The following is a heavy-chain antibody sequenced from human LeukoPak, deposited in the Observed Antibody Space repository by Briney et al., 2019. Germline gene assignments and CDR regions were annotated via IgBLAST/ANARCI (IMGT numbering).Heavy chain of an antibody. Sequence: GGSLRLSCAASGFTFSSYSMNWVRQAPGKGLEWVSSISSSSSYIYYADSVKGRFTISRDNAKNLLYLQMNSLRAEDTAVYYCARDDESSSWYLPFPDYWGQGTLVTVSS. J-gene: IGHJ4*02. D-gene: IGHD6-13*01. CDR1: GFTFSSYS. CDR3: ARDDESSSWYLPFPDY. V-gene: IGHV3-21*01. CDR2: ISSSSSYI.